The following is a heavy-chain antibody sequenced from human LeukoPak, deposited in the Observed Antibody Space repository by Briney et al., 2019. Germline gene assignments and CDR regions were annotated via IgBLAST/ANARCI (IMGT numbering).Heavy chain of an antibody. CDR2: ISGSGGST. D-gene: IGHD4-23*01. CDR1: GFTFSSYA. V-gene: IGHV3-23*01. Sequence: PGGSLRLSCAASGFTFSSYAMSWVRQAPGKGLEWVSAISGSGGSTYYADSVKGRVTISRDNSKNTLYLQMNSLRAEDTAVYYCAKGRAGDYGGKPRQGYWGQGTLVTVSS. CDR3: AKGRAGDYGGKPRQGY. J-gene: IGHJ4*02.